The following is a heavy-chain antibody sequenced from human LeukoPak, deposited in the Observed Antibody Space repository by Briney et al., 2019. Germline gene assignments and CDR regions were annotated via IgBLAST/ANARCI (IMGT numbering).Heavy chain of an antibody. D-gene: IGHD3-22*01. Sequence: GGSLRLSCAASGFTFSSYAMHWVRQAPGKGLEWVAVISYDGSNKYYADSVKGRFTISSDNSKNTLYLQMNSLRAEDTAVYYCASNYYDSSGYYPLDYWGQGTLVTVSS. CDR3: ASNYYDSSGYYPLDY. J-gene: IGHJ4*02. CDR2: ISYDGSNK. CDR1: GFTFSSYA. V-gene: IGHV3-30*04.